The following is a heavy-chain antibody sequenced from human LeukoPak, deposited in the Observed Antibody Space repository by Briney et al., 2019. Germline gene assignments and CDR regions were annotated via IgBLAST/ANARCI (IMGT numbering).Heavy chain of an antibody. CDR3: ATVRGSGWRMDY. CDR1: GYTLTELS. V-gene: IGHV1-24*01. D-gene: IGHD6-19*01. Sequence: ASVKVSCKVSGYTLTELSMHWVRQAPGKGLEWEGGFDPEDGETIYAQKFQGRVTMTEDTSTDTAYMELSSLRSEDTAVYYCATVRGSGWRMDYWGQGTLVTVSS. J-gene: IGHJ4*02. CDR2: FDPEDGET.